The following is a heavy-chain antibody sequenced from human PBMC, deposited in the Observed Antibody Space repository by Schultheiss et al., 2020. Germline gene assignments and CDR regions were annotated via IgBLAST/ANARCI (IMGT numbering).Heavy chain of an antibody. J-gene: IGHJ4*02. CDR3: AKNRLVVVTAPADY. CDR1: GFTFSAYG. Sequence: GGSLRLSCAASGFTFSAYGMSWVRQAPGKGLEWVSATSGSGTSTYYADSVKGRFIISRDNSKSTLYLQMNSLRAEDTAVYYCAKNRLVVVTAPADYWGQGTLVTVSS. CDR2: TSGSGTST. D-gene: IGHD2-21*02. V-gene: IGHV3-23*01.